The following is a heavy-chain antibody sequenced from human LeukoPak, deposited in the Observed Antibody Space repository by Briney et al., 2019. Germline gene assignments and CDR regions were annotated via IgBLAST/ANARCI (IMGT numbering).Heavy chain of an antibody. CDR2: IIPILGIA. D-gene: IGHD3-10*01. Sequence: ASVKVSCKASGGTFSSYAISWVRQAPGQGLEWMGRIIPILGIANYAQKFQGRVTITADKSTSTAYMELSSLRSEDTAVYYCAREGIRVRGVIGSWFDPWGQGTLVTVSS. V-gene: IGHV1-69*04. CDR1: GGTFSSYA. J-gene: IGHJ5*02. CDR3: AREGIRVRGVIGSWFDP.